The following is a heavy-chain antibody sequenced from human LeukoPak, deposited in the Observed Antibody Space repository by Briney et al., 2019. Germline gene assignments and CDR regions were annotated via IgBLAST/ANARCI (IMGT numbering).Heavy chain of an antibody. D-gene: IGHD1-26*01. Sequence: VASVKVSCKASGYTFTDYYLHWVRQAPGQGLEWMGWINPNSAGTNYAQKFQGRVTMTRDTSISTVYMELSRLSSDDTAVYYCVSLEATTIYYYGMDVWGQGTTVTVSS. CDR1: GYTFTDYY. CDR3: VSLEATTIYYYGMDV. CDR2: INPNSAGT. J-gene: IGHJ6*02. V-gene: IGHV1-2*02.